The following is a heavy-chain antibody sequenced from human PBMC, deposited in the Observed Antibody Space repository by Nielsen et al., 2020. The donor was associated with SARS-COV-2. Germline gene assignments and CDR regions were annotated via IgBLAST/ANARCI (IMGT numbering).Heavy chain of an antibody. CDR3: ARDRTVSGEVVTLD. Sequence: GESLKISCAASGFTFSDFSMNWVRQAPGKGLEWVSYLSLTSATSLYAKSVKGRFTISRDNAKNSLYLQMNNLRAEDTAVYYCARDRTVSGEVVTLDWGQGTLVTVSS. V-gene: IGHV3-48*01. J-gene: IGHJ4*02. CDR2: LSLTSATS. D-gene: IGHD3-3*01. CDR1: GFTFSDFS.